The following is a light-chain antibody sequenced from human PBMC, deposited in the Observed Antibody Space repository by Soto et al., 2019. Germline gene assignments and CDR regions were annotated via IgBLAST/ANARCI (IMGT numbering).Light chain of an antibody. J-gene: IGLJ1*01. CDR2: EVS. CDR3: KSYTSSTAYV. V-gene: IGLV2-14*01. Sequence: QSALTQPASVSGSPGQSITISCTGTSSDVGGSDYVAWYQQYPGNAPKLLIYEVSHRPSGVSYRFSGSKSGNTASLTISGLQAEDEADYYCKSYTSSTAYVFGTGTKLTVL. CDR1: SSDVGGSDY.